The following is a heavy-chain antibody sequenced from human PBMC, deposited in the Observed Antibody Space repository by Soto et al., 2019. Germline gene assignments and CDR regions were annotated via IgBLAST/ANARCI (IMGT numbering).Heavy chain of an antibody. CDR1: GYTFPSYD. CDR2: MNPNSGNT. CDR3: ARSRAMVRGYYYNCMDV. J-gene: IGHJ6*02. Sequence: ASVKVSCKASGYTFPSYDINWVRQATGQGLEWLGWMNPNSGNTGYAQKFQGRVTMTRNTSISTAHMELSSLRSEDTAVYYCARSRAMVRGYYYNCMDVWGQGPTVTVSS. D-gene: IGHD5-18*01. V-gene: IGHV1-8*01.